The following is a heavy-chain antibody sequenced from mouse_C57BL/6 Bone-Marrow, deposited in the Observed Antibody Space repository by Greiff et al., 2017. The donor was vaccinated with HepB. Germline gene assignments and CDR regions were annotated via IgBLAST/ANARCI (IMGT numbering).Heavy chain of an antibody. CDR3: NFYGNYPYFDY. V-gene: IGHV1-81*01. CDR1: GYTFTSYG. Sequence: QVQLQQSGAELARPGASVKLSCKASGYTFTSYGISWVKQRTGQGLEWIGEIYPRSGNTYYNEKFKGKATLTADKSSSTAYMELRSLTSEDTAVYYCNFYGNYPYFDYWGQGTTLTVSS. D-gene: IGHD2-1*01. J-gene: IGHJ2*01. CDR2: IYPRSGNT.